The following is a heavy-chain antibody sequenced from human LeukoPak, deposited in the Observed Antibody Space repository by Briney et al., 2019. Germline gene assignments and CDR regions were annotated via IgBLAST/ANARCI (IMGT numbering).Heavy chain of an antibody. CDR1: GGAISSYY. J-gene: IGHJ3*02. V-gene: IGHV4-59*12. CDR3: AREVWSAFDI. Sequence: SETLSLTCTVSGGAISSYYWSWIRQPPGKGLEWIGYIYYSGSTNYNPSLKSRVTISVDTSKNQFSLKLSSVTAADTAVYYCAREVWSAFDIWGQGTMVTVSS. CDR2: IYYSGST. D-gene: IGHD2-21*01.